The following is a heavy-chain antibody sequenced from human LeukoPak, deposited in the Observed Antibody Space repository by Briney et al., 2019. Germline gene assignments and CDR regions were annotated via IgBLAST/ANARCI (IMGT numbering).Heavy chain of an antibody. CDR1: GYTFTGYY. V-gene: IGHV1-2*02. Sequence: ASVKVSCKASGYTFTGYYMHWVRQAPGQGLAWMGWINPNSGGTNYAQKFQGRVTMTRDTSISTAYMELSRLRSDDTAVYYCAREDRRLQLWPSLGYWGQGTLVTVSS. CDR3: AREDRRLQLWPSLGY. D-gene: IGHD5-18*01. CDR2: INPNSGGT. J-gene: IGHJ4*02.